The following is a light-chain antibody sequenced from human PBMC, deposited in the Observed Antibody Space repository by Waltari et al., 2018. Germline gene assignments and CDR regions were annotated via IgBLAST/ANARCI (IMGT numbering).Light chain of an antibody. J-gene: IGLJ2*01. Sequence: QSALTQPASVSGSPGQSITISCTGTSSDVGKYNLVSWYQQHPGEVPKLMIYEVTKRPSGVSHRFSGSKSANTASLTISGLQAEDEADYFCCSFAGRGFSVIFGGGTKLTVL. V-gene: IGLV2-23*02. CDR1: SSDVGKYNL. CDR3: CSFAGRGFSVI. CDR2: EVT.